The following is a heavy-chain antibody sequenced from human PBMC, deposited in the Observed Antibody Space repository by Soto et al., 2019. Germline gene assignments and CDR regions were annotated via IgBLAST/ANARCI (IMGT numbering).Heavy chain of an antibody. CDR2: TYYRSKWVN. CDR1: GDSVARNSAA. Sequence: SQTLSLTCAISGDSVARNSAALNWIRQSPSRGLEWLGRTYYRSKWVNDYAVSVRSRVSINADTSKNQFSLHLYSVTPEDTAVYYCAGVVWFRGMDAWGQGTPVTVSS. V-gene: IGHV6-1*01. CDR3: AGVVWFRGMDA. J-gene: IGHJ6*02. D-gene: IGHD3-16*01.